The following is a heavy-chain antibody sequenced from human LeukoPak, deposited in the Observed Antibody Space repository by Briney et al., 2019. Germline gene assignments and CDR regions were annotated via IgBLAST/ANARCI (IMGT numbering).Heavy chain of an antibody. V-gene: IGHV3-53*01. CDR3: ARHQPTPSAGKYYFDY. D-gene: IGHD6-13*01. J-gene: IGHJ4*02. CDR2: IYNGGNI. Sequence: GGSLRLSCAASGFTVSNNYMSLVRQAPGKGLEWVSIIYNGGNIVYADSVKGRFTISSDDSENTLYLQMINLRGEDTAIYYCARHQPTPSAGKYYFDYWGQGALVTVSS. CDR1: GFTVSNNY.